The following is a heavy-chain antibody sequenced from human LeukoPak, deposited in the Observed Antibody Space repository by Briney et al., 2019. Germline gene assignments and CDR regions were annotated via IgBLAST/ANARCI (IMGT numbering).Heavy chain of an antibody. CDR3: AKPVYDFWSGGAFDI. Sequence: GGSLRLSCAASGFTFSSYGMHWVRQAPGKGLEWVAVISYDGSNKYYADSVKGRFTISRDNSKNSLYLQMNSLRAEDTAVYYCAKPVYDFWSGGAFDIWGQGTMVTVSS. CDR2: ISYDGSNK. CDR1: GFTFSSYG. D-gene: IGHD3-3*01. V-gene: IGHV3-30*18. J-gene: IGHJ3*02.